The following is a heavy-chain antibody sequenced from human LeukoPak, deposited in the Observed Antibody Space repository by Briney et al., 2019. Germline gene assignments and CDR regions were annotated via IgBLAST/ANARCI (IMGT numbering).Heavy chain of an antibody. CDR3: SRDRMGTKSFDY. V-gene: IGHV3-66*01. Sequence: GGSLRLSCAASGFTVRSNYMSWVRQAPGKGLEWVSVISSGGSTYCADSVKGRFTISRDSSENTLYLQMKSLRAEDTALYYCSRDRMGTKSFDYWGQGTLVTVSS. CDR2: ISSGGST. J-gene: IGHJ4*02. CDR1: GFTVRSNY. D-gene: IGHD5-24*01.